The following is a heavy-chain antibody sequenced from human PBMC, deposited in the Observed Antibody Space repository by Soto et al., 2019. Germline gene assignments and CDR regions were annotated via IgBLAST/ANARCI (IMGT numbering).Heavy chain of an antibody. Sequence: SVKVSCKASGGTFSSYTISWVRQAPGQGLEWMGRIIPILGITNYAQKFQGRVTITADKSTSTAYMELSSLRSEDTAVYYCARDYGSGLKYKDYWGQGTLVTVSS. D-gene: IGHD3-10*01. J-gene: IGHJ4*02. CDR2: IIPILGIT. V-gene: IGHV1-69*04. CDR3: ARDYGSGLKYKDY. CDR1: GGTFSSYT.